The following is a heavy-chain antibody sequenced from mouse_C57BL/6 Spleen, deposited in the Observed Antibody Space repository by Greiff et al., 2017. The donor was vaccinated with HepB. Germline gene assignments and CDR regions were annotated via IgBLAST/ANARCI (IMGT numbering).Heavy chain of an antibody. CDR2: IDPETGGT. CDR1: GYTFTDYE. V-gene: IGHV1-15*01. CDR3: TRSTTVRENDY. J-gene: IGHJ2*01. D-gene: IGHD2-1*01. Sequence: VQLVESGAELVRPGASVTLSCKASGYTFTDYEMHWVKQTPVHGLEWIGAIDPETGGTAYNQKFKGKAILTADKSSSTAYMELRSLTSEDSAVYYCTRSTTVRENDYWGQGTTLTVSS.